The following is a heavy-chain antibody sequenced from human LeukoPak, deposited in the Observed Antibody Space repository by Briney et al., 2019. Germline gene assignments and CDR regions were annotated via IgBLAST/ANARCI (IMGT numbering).Heavy chain of an antibody. CDR2: ISSSSSTI. CDR1: GFTFSSYS. J-gene: IGHJ3*02. CDR3: ARGVKGSVTMIVVVTPSGAFDI. D-gene: IGHD3-22*01. V-gene: IGHV3-48*01. Sequence: GGSLRLSCAASGFTFSSYSMNWVHQAPGKGLEWVPYISSSSSTIYYADSVKGRFTISRDNAKNSLYLQMNSLRAEDTAVYYCARGVKGSVTMIVVVTPSGAFDIWGQGTMVTVSS.